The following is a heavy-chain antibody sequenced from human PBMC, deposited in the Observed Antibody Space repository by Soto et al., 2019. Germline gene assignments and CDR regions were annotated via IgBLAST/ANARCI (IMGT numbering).Heavy chain of an antibody. V-gene: IGHV3-23*01. J-gene: IGHJ4*02. D-gene: IGHD6-19*01. CDR3: AQVERAVAGIID. CDR2: ISVSVGST. CDR1: GFTFSSYA. Sequence: EVQLLESGGGLVQPGGSLRLSCAASGFTFSSYAMSWVRQAPGKGLDWVSAISVSVGSTYYADSVKGRFTISRDNSKNTLYLQMNSLRAEDTAVYYCAQVERAVAGIIDWGLGTLVTVSS.